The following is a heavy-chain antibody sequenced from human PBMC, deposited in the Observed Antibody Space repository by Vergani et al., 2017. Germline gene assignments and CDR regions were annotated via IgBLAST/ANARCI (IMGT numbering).Heavy chain of an antibody. J-gene: IGHJ5*01. CDR2: INPSGGST. CDR3: ARGLSGYCSGDKCYIHPWFDS. D-gene: IGHD2-15*01. Sequence: QVQLVQSGAEVKKPGASVKVSCKASGYTFTSYYMHWVRQAPGQGLEWMGIINPSGGSTSYAQKFQGRVTMTRDTSTSTAYMELSSLRSEDTAIYYCARGLSGYCSGDKCYIHPWFDSWGPGTLVTVSS. CDR1: GYTFTSYY. V-gene: IGHV1-46*01.